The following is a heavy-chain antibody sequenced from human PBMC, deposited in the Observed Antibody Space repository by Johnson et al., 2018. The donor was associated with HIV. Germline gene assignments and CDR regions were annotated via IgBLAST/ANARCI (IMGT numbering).Heavy chain of an antibody. CDR1: GFTFSNYW. D-gene: IGHD3-3*01. Sequence: MLLVESGGGLVQPGGSLRLSCAASGFTFSNYWMNWVRQAPGKGLEWVANIKQDGSEKYYVDSVKGRFTISRDNAKNSLYLQMNSLRAEDTAVYYCARDRYYDFWSGYRTFDIWGQGTMVTVSS. V-gene: IGHV3-7*05. CDR2: IKQDGSEK. J-gene: IGHJ3*02. CDR3: ARDRYYDFWSGYRTFDI.